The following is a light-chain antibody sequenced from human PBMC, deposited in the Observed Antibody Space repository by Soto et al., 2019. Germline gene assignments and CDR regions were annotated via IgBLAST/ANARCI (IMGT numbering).Light chain of an antibody. Sequence: QSALTQPASVSGSPGQSITISCTGTSSDVGAYNLVSWYQQHPGRAPKLFIFDVSDQPSGVSDRFSGSKSGNTASLTISGLQAEDEASYYCSSYTNTSTLVFGGGTKVTVL. CDR3: SSYTNTSTLV. V-gene: IGLV2-14*02. CDR2: DVS. J-gene: IGLJ3*02. CDR1: SSDVGAYNL.